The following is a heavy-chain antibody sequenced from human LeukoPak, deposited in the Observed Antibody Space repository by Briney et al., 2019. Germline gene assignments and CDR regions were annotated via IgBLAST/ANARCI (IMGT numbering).Heavy chain of an antibody. CDR1: GFTFSSYA. CDR2: ISDSGGST. CDR3: VTYDFWSGYGVGY. Sequence: GGSLRLSCAASGFTFSSYALSWVRQAPGKGLEWVSAISDSGGSTYYADSVKGRFTISRDNSKNTLYLQMNSLRAEDTAVYYCVTYDFWSGYGVGYWGQGTLVTVSS. D-gene: IGHD3-3*01. V-gene: IGHV3-23*01. J-gene: IGHJ4*02.